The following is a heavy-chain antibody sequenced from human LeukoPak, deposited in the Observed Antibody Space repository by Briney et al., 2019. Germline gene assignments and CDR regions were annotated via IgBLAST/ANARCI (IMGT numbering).Heavy chain of an antibody. V-gene: IGHV4-38-2*02. CDR1: GYSISSASH. CDR2: IYHSGST. D-gene: IGHD3-10*01. J-gene: IGHJ3*02. CDR3: ARSLYYYGSDSFDI. Sequence: SSETLSLTCTVSGYSISSASHWGWIRQPPGKGLEWIGAIYHSGSTYYNPSLKSRFTISVDMSMNQFSLKLSSVTAADTAVYYCARSLYYYGSDSFDIWGQGTMVTVSS.